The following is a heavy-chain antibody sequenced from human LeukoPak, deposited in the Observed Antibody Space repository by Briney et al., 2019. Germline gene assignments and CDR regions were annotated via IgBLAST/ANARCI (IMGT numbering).Heavy chain of an antibody. CDR3: ARAFYDFWSGPNRFDP. CDR2: IYYSGST. D-gene: IGHD3-3*01. J-gene: IGHJ5*02. Sequence: PSETLSLTCTVSGGSISSYYWSWIRQPPGKGLEWIGYIYYSGSTNYNPSLKSRVTISVDTSKNQFSLKLSSVTAADTAVYYCARAFYDFWSGPNRFDPWGQGTLVTVSS. V-gene: IGHV4-59*01. CDR1: GGSISSYY.